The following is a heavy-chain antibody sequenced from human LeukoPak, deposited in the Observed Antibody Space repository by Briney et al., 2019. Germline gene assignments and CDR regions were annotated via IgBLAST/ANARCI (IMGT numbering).Heavy chain of an antibody. Sequence: PSETLSLTCTVSDYSISSGYYWGWIRRPPGKGLEWTGSIFQSGHTYYSPSLKSRVTISVDKSKNHLSLKLNSVTAADTAVYYCARVEHDYDDGRYFDLWGRGTLVTVSS. J-gene: IGHJ2*01. D-gene: IGHD4-17*01. CDR3: ARVEHDYDDGRYFDL. CDR2: IFQSGHT. V-gene: IGHV4-38-2*02. CDR1: DYSISSGYY.